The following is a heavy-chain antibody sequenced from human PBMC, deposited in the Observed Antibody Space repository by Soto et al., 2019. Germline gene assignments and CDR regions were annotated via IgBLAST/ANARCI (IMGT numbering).Heavy chain of an antibody. CDR1: GFTLSTYA. CDR2: ISGSGGGT. V-gene: IGHV3-23*01. CDR3: AKRYSDTSIRSFDT. Sequence: SLRLSCAASGFTLSTYAMYWVRQAPGKGLEWVSSISGSGGGTYYADSVKGRFTISRDNSKHTVSLQMNSLRAEDTAVYFCAKRYSDTSIRSFDTWGQGTLVTVSS. D-gene: IGHD3-9*01. J-gene: IGHJ5*02.